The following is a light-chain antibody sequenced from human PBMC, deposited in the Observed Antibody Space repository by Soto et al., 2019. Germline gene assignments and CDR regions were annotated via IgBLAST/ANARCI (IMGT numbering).Light chain of an antibody. Sequence: ENVLTQSPGTLSLSPGERATPSCRASQSVSSNYLAWYQHKPGQAPRLLIYGASSRATGIPDRFSGSGSGTDFTLTISRLEPEDFAVYYCQQYGSSPRTFGQGTKVEIK. V-gene: IGKV3-20*01. CDR3: QQYGSSPRT. CDR1: QSVSSNY. CDR2: GAS. J-gene: IGKJ1*01.